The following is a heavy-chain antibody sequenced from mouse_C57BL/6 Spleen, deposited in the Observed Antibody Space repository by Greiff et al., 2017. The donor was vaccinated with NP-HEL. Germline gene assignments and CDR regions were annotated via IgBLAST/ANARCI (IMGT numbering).Heavy chain of an antibody. Sequence: QVQLQQPGTELVKPGASVKLSCKASGYTFTSYWMHWVKQRPGQGLEWIGNINPSNGGTNYNEKFKSKATLTVDKSSSPASMQLSSLTSEDSAVYYCARLSSVVGEWYFDVWGQGTTVTVSS. CDR2: INPSNGGT. D-gene: IGHD1-1*01. CDR3: ARLSSVVGEWYFDV. V-gene: IGHV1-53*01. J-gene: IGHJ1*01. CDR1: GYTFTSYW.